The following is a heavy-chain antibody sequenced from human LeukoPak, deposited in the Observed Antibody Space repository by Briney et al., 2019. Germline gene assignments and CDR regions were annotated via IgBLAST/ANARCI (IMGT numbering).Heavy chain of an antibody. CDR3: AREGGMATQLAAFDI. D-gene: IGHD5-24*01. Sequence: PSETLSLTCNVSGGSITSHSWNWIRQSPGKGLEWIGYSYYSGSTNYNPSLKSRVTISVDTSKNQFSLKLSSVTAADTAVYYCAREGGMATQLAAFDIWGQGQWSPSLQ. J-gene: IGHJ3*02. CDR2: SYYSGST. CDR1: GGSITSHS. V-gene: IGHV4-59*11.